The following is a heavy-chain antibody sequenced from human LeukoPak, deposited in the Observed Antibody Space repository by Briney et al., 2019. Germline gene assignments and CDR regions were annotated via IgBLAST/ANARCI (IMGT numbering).Heavy chain of an antibody. CDR2: IKPDRSEK. J-gene: IGHJ4*02. V-gene: IGHV3-7*04. Sequence: GGSLRLSCAASGLTFSGYWMNWVRRAPGKGLEWVANIKPDRSEKYYVDSVKGRFTISSDNAKNSLYMQMTSLRAEDTAVYYCARGSGDYSGQGTLVTVSS. CDR1: GLTFSGYW. CDR3: ARGSGDY.